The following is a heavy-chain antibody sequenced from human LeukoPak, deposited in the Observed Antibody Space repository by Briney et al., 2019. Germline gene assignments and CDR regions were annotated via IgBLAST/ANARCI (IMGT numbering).Heavy chain of an antibody. J-gene: IGHJ4*02. Sequence: GGSLRLSCAAPGFTFSSYSMNWVRQAPGKGLEWVSSISSGTSYIYYADSVKGRFTISRDNAKNTLFLQINSLRAEDTAVYYCAREILAPGKTHDYWGQGTLVTVSS. V-gene: IGHV3-21*01. CDR3: AREILAPGKTHDY. CDR1: GFTFSSYS. CDR2: ISSGTSYI.